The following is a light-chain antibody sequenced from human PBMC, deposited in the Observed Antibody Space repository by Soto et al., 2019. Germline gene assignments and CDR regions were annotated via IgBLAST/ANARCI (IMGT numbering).Light chain of an antibody. CDR3: SSYTSSSTYL. CDR1: SSDVGGSNY. CDR2: DVS. Sequence: QSVLTQPASVSGSPGQSITISCTGTSSDVGGSNYVSWYQQHPGKAPKLIISDVSYRPSGVSNRFSGSKSGNTASLTISGLQVEDEADYYCSSYTSSSTYLFGTGPKFTVL. J-gene: IGLJ1*01. V-gene: IGLV2-14*01.